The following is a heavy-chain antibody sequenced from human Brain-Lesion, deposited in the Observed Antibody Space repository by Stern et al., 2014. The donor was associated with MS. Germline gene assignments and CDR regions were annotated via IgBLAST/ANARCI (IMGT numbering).Heavy chain of an antibody. D-gene: IGHD2-2*01. CDR3: ARGRVVPGFQYYATDV. CDR2: IFNSGST. J-gene: IGHJ6*02. CDR1: GGSISSGGYY. Sequence: MQLVESGPGLVKPSQTLSLSCTVSGGSISSGGYYWSWIRQPAGKGLEWIGRIFNSGSTAYNPPPKSRATKTIDTPKTQFSLGLNSMTASDTAVYYCARGRVVPGFQYYATDVWGQGTTVIVSS. V-gene: IGHV4-61*02.